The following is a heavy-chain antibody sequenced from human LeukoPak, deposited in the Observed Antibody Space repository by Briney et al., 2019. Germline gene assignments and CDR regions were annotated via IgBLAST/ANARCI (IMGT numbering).Heavy chain of an antibody. CDR3: AKDTSIGKYCTNGVCSPFDY. V-gene: IGHV3-23*01. D-gene: IGHD2-8*01. CDR2: LSDSGDYT. CDR1: GFTFSIYA. J-gene: IGHJ4*02. Sequence: PGGSLRLSRAGSGFTFSIYAMRWVRQAPGRGLEWGSVLSDSGDYTSYADSVRGRFTISRDNSRNTLYLQMIRLRPEDTAVYYCAKDTSIGKYCTNGVCSPFDYWGQGTLVTVSS.